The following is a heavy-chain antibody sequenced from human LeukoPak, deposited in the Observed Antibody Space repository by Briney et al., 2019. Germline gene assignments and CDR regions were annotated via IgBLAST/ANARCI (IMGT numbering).Heavy chain of an antibody. CDR3: EVPLFGGLKFLMDY. D-gene: IGHD3-10*01. V-gene: IGHV3-48*03. CDR2: ISSSGSTI. CDR1: GFTFSSYE. Sequence: GGSLRLSCAASGFTFSSYEMNWVRQAPGKGLEWVSYISSSGSTIYYADSVKGRFTISRDNAKNSLYLQMNSLRAEDTAVYYCEVPLFGGLKFLMDYWGQGTLVTVSS. J-gene: IGHJ4*02.